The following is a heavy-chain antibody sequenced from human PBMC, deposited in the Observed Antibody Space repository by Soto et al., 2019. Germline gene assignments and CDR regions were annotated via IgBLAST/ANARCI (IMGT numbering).Heavy chain of an antibody. CDR2: ISSSSSTI. J-gene: IGHJ5*02. CDR3: SRREGDYVLGSYRTYTWFGP. D-gene: IGHD3-16*02. V-gene: IGHV3-48*02. CDR1: GFTFSSYS. Sequence: EVQLVESGGGLVQPGGSLRLSCAASGFTFSSYSMNWVRQAPGKGLEWVSYISSSSSTIYYADSVKGRFTISRDNAKNSLYLPMNSLRDEDTSVYYCSRREGDYVLGSYRTYTWFGPWGQGTLVTVSS.